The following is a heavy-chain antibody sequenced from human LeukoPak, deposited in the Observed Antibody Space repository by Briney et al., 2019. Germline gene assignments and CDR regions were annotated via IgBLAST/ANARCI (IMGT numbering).Heavy chain of an antibody. CDR1: GGTFSSYA. D-gene: IGHD3-9*01. Sequence: SVRVSCKASGGTFSSYAISWVRQAPGQGLEWMGGIIPIFGTANYAQKFQGRVTITADESTSTAYMELSSLRSEDTAVYYCARGGYDILTGYPRPNYFDYWGQGTLVTVSS. CDR3: ARGGYDILTGYPRPNYFDY. CDR2: IIPIFGTA. V-gene: IGHV1-69*13. J-gene: IGHJ4*02.